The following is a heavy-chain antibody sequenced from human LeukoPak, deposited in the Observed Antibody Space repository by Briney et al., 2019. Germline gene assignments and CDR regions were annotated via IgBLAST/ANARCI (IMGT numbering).Heavy chain of an antibody. CDR3: ARGYQWLPESNWFDP. Sequence: GGSLRLSCAASGFTFSSYAMHWVRQAPGKGPEWVAVISYDGSNKYYADSVKGRFTISRDNSKNTLYLQMNSLRAEDTAVYYCARGYQWLPESNWFDPWGQGTLVTVSS. CDR1: GFTFSSYA. V-gene: IGHV3-30-3*01. CDR2: ISYDGSNK. D-gene: IGHD6-19*01. J-gene: IGHJ5*02.